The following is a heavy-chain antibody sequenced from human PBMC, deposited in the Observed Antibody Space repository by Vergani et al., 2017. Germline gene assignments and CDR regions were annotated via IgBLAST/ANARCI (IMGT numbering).Heavy chain of an antibody. D-gene: IGHD6-19*01. J-gene: IGHJ4*02. Sequence: EVQLLESGGGLVQPGGSLRLSCAASGFTFSTYAMSWVRQAPGKGLEWVSAITGSSDSAYYADSVKGRFTISRDTSKNTLCLQMNSLRAEDTAVDYCAKAYSSVWYYFDYWGQGTLVTVSS. V-gene: IGHV3-23*01. CDR1: GFTFSTYA. CDR3: AKAYSSVWYYFDY. CDR2: ITGSSDSA.